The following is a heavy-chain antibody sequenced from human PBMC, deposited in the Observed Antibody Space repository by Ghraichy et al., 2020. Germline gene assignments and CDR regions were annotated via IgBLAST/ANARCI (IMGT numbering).Heavy chain of an antibody. CDR1: GFTFSSYS. J-gene: IGHJ4*02. Sequence: LSLTCAASGFTFSSYSMNWVRQAPGKGLEWVSYISSSSSTIYYADSVKGRFTISRDNAKNSLYLQMNSLRDEDTAVYYCARDEGTGTRMACWGQGTLVTVSS. CDR3: ARDEGTGTRMAC. V-gene: IGHV3-48*02. D-gene: IGHD5-24*01. CDR2: ISSSSSTI.